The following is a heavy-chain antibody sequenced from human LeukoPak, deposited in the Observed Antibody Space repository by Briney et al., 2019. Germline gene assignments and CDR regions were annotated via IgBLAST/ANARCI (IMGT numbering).Heavy chain of an antibody. D-gene: IGHD6-19*01. V-gene: IGHV2-5*02. CDR1: GFSLTTSGVG. Sequence: ESGPTLVNPTQTLTLTCTFSGFSLTTSGVGVGWIRQPPGKALEWLALIYWDGDKRYSPSLNSRLTITKDTSKNQVVLTMTNMDPVDTATYYCAHAGVPDYTSGWTFDYWGQGTLVTVSS. J-gene: IGHJ4*02. CDR2: IYWDGDK. CDR3: AHAGVPDYTSGWTFDY.